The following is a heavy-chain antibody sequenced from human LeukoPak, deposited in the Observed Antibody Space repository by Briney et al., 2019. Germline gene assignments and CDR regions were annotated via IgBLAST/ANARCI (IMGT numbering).Heavy chain of an antibody. D-gene: IGHD4-11*01. CDR2: IWPGDSNT. CDR3: ARHVTTVTTSWFDP. CDR1: GYRFTDYW. J-gene: IGHJ5*02. V-gene: IGHV5-51*01. Sequence: GESLKISCKGSGYRFTDYWIGWVRQMPGKGLEWMGIIWPGDSNTRYSPSFQGQVTISADRSISTAYLQWNSLKASDTAMYYCARHVTTVTTSWFDPWGQGTLVAVSS.